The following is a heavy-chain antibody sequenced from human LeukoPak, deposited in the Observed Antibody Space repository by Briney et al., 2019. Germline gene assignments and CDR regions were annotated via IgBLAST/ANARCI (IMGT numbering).Heavy chain of an antibody. CDR3: ARKITMVRGPLIKGYFDL. D-gene: IGHD3-10*01. J-gene: IGHJ2*01. CDR2: IRLGGGLT. V-gene: IGHV3-23*01. CDR1: GFTFMNYV. Sequence: PGGSLRLSCSVSGFTFMNYVMAWVRQAPGKGLEWVSSIRLGGGLTHSADPVKGRFIISRDMNTLFLQMNNLRPEDTAMYYCARKITMVRGPLIKGYFDLWGRGTLVSVS.